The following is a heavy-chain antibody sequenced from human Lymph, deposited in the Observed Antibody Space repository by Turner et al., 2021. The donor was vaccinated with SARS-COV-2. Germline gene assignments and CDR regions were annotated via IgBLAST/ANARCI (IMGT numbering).Heavy chain of an antibody. CDR3: ARETVNNWVDP. D-gene: IGHD4-17*01. CDR2: IYYRGRT. J-gene: IGHJ5*02. Sequence: QVQLQASGPRLVQPLEPLSLTCTSSGGSMNSNYLSWIRQPPGKRLECIGYIYYRGRTNYNPSLKSRVTISVETSKNQFSLNLTSVTGADTAIYYCARETVNNWVDPWGQGILVTVSS. CDR1: GGSMNSNY. V-gene: IGHV4-59*01.